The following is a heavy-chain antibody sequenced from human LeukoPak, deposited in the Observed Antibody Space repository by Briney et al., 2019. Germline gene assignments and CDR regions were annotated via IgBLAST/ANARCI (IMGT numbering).Heavy chain of an antibody. CDR3: ARALAAAGTHFDY. D-gene: IGHD6-13*01. Sequence: GASVKVSFKASGYTFTSYGISWVRQAPGQGLEWMGWISAYNGNTNYAQKLQGRVTMTTDTSTSTVYMELSSLRSEDTAVYYCARALAAAGTHFDYWGQGTLVTVSS. J-gene: IGHJ4*02. V-gene: IGHV1-18*01. CDR2: ISAYNGNT. CDR1: GYTFTSYG.